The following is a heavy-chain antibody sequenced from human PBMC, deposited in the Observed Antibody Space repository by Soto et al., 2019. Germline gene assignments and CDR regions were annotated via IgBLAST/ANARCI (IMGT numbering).Heavy chain of an antibody. CDR1: GGAISSVH. CDR3: ARRDYYYYYMDV. V-gene: IGHV4-59*08. J-gene: IGHJ6*03. CDR2: ISNSGTT. Sequence: QVQLQESGPGLVKPSETLSLTCTVSGGAISSVHWSWIRQPPGKGLEWIGHISNSGTTSYNPFLKSRVTIPEDTSKNQFSLKLSSMTAADTTVYYCARRDYYYYYMDVWGKGTTVTVSS.